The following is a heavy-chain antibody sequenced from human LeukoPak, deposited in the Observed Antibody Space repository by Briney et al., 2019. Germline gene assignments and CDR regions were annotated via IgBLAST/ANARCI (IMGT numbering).Heavy chain of an antibody. Sequence: SETLSLTWIFAGGSISSTTYYWGWIPQPPRRGLEWIGRLYYSETSYYRPYLKSRATMSVNTSNNQFCLQLTSVTAAYTAAYYCARHKGIVNKPFDYWGQGTLVTVSS. CDR3: ARHKGIVNKPFDY. CDR2: LYYSETS. D-gene: IGHD3-16*02. J-gene: IGHJ4*02. CDR1: GGSISSTTYY. V-gene: IGHV4-39*01.